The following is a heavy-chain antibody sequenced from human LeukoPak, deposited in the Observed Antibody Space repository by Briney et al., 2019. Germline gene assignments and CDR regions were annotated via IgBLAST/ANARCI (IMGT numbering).Heavy chain of an antibody. CDR3: ARGGKSGYFPDY. D-gene: IGHD2-15*01. CDR1: GFTFSSYA. CDR2: ISYDGSNK. V-gene: IGHV3-30-3*01. Sequence: GGSLRLSCAASGFTFSSYAMHWVRQAPGKGLEWVAVISYDGSNKYYADSVKGRFTISRDNSKNTLYLQMNSLRAEDTAVYYCARGGKSGYFPDYWGQGTLVTVSS. J-gene: IGHJ4*02.